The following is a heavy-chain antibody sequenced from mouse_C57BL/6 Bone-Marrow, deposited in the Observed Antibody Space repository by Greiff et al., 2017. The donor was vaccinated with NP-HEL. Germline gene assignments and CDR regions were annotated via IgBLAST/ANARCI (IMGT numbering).Heavy chain of an antibody. V-gene: IGHV14-4*01. CDR2: IDPENGDT. CDR3: TPYYYGSGYAMDY. D-gene: IGHD1-1*01. Sequence: VQLQQSGAELVRPGASVKLSCTASGFNIKDDYMHWVKQRPEQGLEWIGWIDPENGDTEYASKFQGKATITADKASNTAYLQLSSLTSEDTAVYYCTPYYYGSGYAMDYWGQGTSVTVSS. J-gene: IGHJ4*01. CDR1: GFNIKDDY.